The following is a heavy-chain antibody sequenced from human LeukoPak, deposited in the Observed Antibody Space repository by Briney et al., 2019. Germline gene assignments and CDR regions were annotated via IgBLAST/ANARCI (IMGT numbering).Heavy chain of an antibody. Sequence: GGSLRLSCAASGFTFSSYAMSWVRQAPGEGLEWVAALTGSGGAPYSADSVKGRFTISRDNSKNTLYLQMNSLRAEDTAVYYCAKEIAVAGTPYFDYWGQGTLVTVSA. D-gene: IGHD6-19*01. CDR2: LTGSGGAP. V-gene: IGHV3-23*01. CDR1: GFTFSSYA. CDR3: AKEIAVAGTPYFDY. J-gene: IGHJ4*02.